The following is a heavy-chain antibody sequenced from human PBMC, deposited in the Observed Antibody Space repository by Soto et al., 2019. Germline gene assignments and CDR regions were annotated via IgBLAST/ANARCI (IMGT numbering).Heavy chain of an antibody. J-gene: IGHJ4*02. Sequence: QGQLVEAGGGLVKPGESLRLSCATSGFRFSDYYMAWIRQAPGKGLEWVSYISGTSTDTNYVDSVRGRFTISRDNAKSTLYLQMNSLRVEDTAMYYCARPVRQPREWGQGTLFTFSA. V-gene: IGHV3-11*05. CDR2: ISGTSTDT. CDR3: ARPVRQPRE. CDR1: GFRFSDYY. D-gene: IGHD1-1*01.